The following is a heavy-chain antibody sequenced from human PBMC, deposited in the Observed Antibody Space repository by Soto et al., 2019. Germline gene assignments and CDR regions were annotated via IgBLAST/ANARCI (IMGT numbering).Heavy chain of an antibody. J-gene: IGHJ3*02. D-gene: IGHD2-2*01. CDR1: GFTFDDYA. CDR2: ISWNSGSI. V-gene: IGHV3-9*01. Sequence: EVQLVESGGGLVQPGRSLRLSCAASGFTFDDYAMHWVRQAPGKGLEWVSGISWNSGSIGYADSVKGRFTISRDNAKNSLYLQMNGLRAEDTALHYCAKDRHIWMSVVPAAPNDAIDIWGQGTMVTVSS. CDR3: AKDRHIWMSVVPAAPNDAIDI.